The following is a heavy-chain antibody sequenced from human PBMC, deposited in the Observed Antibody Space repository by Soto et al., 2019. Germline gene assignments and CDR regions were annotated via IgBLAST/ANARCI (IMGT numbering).Heavy chain of an antibody. V-gene: IGHV3-23*01. D-gene: IGHD3-22*01. CDR3: ARDEYYDSSGGAFDI. J-gene: IGHJ3*02. Sequence: GGSLRLSCAASGFTFSSYAMTWVRQAPGKGLEWVSAISGSGGSTYYADSVKGRFTISRDNSKNSLYLQMNSLRAEDTAVYYCARDEYYDSSGGAFDIWGQGTMVTVSS. CDR2: ISGSGGST. CDR1: GFTFSSYA.